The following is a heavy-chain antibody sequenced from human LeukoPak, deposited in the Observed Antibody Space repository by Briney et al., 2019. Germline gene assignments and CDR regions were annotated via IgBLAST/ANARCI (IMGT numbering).Heavy chain of an antibody. Sequence: GASVKVSCKASGYTFTSYGISWVRQATGQGLEWMGWMNPNSGNTGYAQKFQGRVTMTRNTSISTAYMELSSLRSEDTAVYYCARVSSGWDFDYWGQGTLVTVSS. CDR1: GYTFTSYG. J-gene: IGHJ4*02. CDR3: ARVSSGWDFDY. D-gene: IGHD6-19*01. V-gene: IGHV1-8*02. CDR2: MNPNSGNT.